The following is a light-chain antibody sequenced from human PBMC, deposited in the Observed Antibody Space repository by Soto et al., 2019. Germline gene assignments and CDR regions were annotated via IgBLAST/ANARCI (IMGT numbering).Light chain of an antibody. V-gene: IGLV2-14*01. CDR2: DVS. J-gene: IGLJ2*01. Sequence: QSALTQPASVSGSPGQSITISCTGTSSDVGGYKYVSWYQQHPGKVPKLIIYDVSNRPSGVSYRFSGSKSGNTASLTISGLQAEDEADYYCSSFITSSTVVFGGGTKLTVL. CDR3: SSFITSSTVV. CDR1: SSDVGGYKY.